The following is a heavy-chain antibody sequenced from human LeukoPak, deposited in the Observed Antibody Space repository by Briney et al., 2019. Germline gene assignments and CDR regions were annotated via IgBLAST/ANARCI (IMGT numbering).Heavy chain of an antibody. CDR1: GGSISSSNW. J-gene: IGHJ6*02. CDR3: AREIEAVNNHGLDV. CDR2: IYHSGST. Sequence: SETLSLTCAVSGGSISSSNWWSWVRQPLGKGLEWIGEIYHSGSTNYNPSLKSRVTISVDTSKNQFSLRVTSVTAADTAVYYCAREIEAVNNHGLDVWGQGTTVAVSS. D-gene: IGHD6-13*01. V-gene: IGHV4-4*02.